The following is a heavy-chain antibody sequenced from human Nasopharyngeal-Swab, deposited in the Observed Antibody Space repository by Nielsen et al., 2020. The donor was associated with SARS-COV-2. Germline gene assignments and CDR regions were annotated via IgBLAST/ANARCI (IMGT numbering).Heavy chain of an antibody. V-gene: IGHV4-31*02. D-gene: IGHD4-17*01. Sequence: WIRQPPGKGLEWIGYIYYSGSTYYNPSLKSRVTISVDTSKNQFSLKLSSVTAADTAVYYCARNYGDQVNMDVWGKGTTVTVSS. CDR2: IYYSGST. J-gene: IGHJ6*04. CDR3: ARNYGDQVNMDV.